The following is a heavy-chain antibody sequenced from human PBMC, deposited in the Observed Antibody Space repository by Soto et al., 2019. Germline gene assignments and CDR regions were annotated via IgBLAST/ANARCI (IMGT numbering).Heavy chain of an antibody. J-gene: IGHJ4*02. CDR3: ARSPRSSPYFDY. V-gene: IGHV5-51*01. CDR2: IYPGDHEA. Sequence: GESLKISCQCSGYTFSNFWIGWVRQLPGKGLEWMGIIYPGDHEARYSPSFHGKVTISADKSINTAYLQWNSLEASDTAFYFCARSPRSSPYFDYWGQGALVTVSS. CDR1: GYTFSNFW. D-gene: IGHD6-13*01.